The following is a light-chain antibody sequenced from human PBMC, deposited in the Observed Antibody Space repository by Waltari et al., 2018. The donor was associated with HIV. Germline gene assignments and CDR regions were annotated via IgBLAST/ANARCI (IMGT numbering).Light chain of an antibody. J-gene: IGLJ3*02. V-gene: IGLV2-14*03. CDR3: SSYTSSITRV. CDR2: DVS. Sequence: QSALTQPAYVSGSPGQSITISCTGTSSDVGGYNYVSWYQRHPGKAPKLMIYDVSNRPSGVSNRFSGSKSGNTASLTISGLQAEDEADYYCSSYTSSITRVFGGGTKVTVL. CDR1: SSDVGGYNY.